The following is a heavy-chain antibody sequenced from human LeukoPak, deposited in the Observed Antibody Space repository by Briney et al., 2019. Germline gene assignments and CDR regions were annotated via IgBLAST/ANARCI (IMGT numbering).Heavy chain of an antibody. CDR1: GFTFSSYA. V-gene: IGHV3-23*01. CDR3: ARLRSGWYVDY. J-gene: IGHJ4*02. D-gene: IGHD6-19*01. CDR2: ISGSGGST. Sequence: GGSLRLSCAASGFTFSSYAMSWVRQAPGKGLEWVSAISGSGGSTYYADSVKGRFTISRDNSKNTLYLQMNSLRAEGTAVYYCARLRSGWYVDYWGQGTLVTVSS.